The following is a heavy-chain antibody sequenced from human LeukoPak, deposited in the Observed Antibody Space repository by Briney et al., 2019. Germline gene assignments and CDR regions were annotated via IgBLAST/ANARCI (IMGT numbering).Heavy chain of an antibody. CDR1: GFTFTMNA. D-gene: IGHD2-2*01. J-gene: IGHJ4*02. CDR2: IDGSGGTT. CDR3: AKAHCSSTSCSRADN. Sequence: GGSLRLFCAASGFTFTMNAMAWARQAPGKGLEWVSAIDGSGGTTFYADSVKGRVTISRVQSTNTVYLQMNSLRADDTAVYYCAKAHCSSTSCSRADNWGQGTLVTVSS. V-gene: IGHV3-23*01.